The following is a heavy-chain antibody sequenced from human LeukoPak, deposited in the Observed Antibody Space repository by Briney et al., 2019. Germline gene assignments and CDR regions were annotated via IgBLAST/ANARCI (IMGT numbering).Heavy chain of an antibody. Sequence: PSETLSLTCTVSGDSISSSYWSWIRQPPGKGLEWIGEINHSGSTNYNPSLKSRVTISVDTSKNQFSLKLSSVTAADTAVYYCARVAYGSGIFDPWGQGTLVTVSS. V-gene: IGHV4-34*01. D-gene: IGHD3-10*01. CDR2: INHSGST. J-gene: IGHJ5*02. CDR3: ARVAYGSGIFDP. CDR1: GDSISSSY.